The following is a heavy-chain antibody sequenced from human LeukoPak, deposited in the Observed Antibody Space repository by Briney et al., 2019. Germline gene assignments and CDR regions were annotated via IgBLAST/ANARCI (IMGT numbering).Heavy chain of an antibody. J-gene: IGHJ4*02. V-gene: IGHV3-23*01. CDR2: ISGSGGST. D-gene: IGHD4-17*01. Sequence: TGGSLRLSCAASGFTFSSYAMSWVRQAPGKGLEWVSAISGSGGSTYSANSVKGRFTISRDNSKNTLYLQMNSLRAEDTAVYYCAIQPSPYDDGDSAPSFDYWGQGTLVTVSS. CDR3: AIQPSPYDDGDSAPSFDY. CDR1: GFTFSSYA.